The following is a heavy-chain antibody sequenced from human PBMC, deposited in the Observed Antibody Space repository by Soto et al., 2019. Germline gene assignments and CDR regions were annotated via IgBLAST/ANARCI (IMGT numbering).Heavy chain of an antibody. CDR3: AKDHRNMITFGGVIVIFDY. CDR2: ISGSGGST. V-gene: IGHV3-23*01. CDR1: GFTFSSYA. Sequence: GGSLRLSCAASGFTFSSYAMSWVRQAPGKGLEWVSAISGSGGSTYYADSVKGRFTISRDNSKNTLYLQMNSLRAEDTAVYYCAKDHRNMITFGGVIVIFDYWGQGTLVTVSS. J-gene: IGHJ4*02. D-gene: IGHD3-16*02.